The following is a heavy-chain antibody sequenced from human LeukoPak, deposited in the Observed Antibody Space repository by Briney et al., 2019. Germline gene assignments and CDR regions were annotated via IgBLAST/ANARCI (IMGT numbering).Heavy chain of an antibody. CDR1: GGSITSYY. Sequence: SETLSLTCTVSGGSITSYYWSWIRQPAGKGLEWIGRIHTGGSTNYNPSLKSRVTMSVDTSKNQFSLKLTSVTATDTAMYYCASSFAVAGYYHGMDVWGQGTTATVSS. V-gene: IGHV4-4*07. D-gene: IGHD3-3*01. J-gene: IGHJ6*02. CDR3: ASSFAVAGYYHGMDV. CDR2: IHTGGST.